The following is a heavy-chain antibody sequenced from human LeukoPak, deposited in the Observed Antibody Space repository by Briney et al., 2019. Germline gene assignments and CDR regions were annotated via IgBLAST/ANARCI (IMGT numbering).Heavy chain of an antibody. CDR1: GYTFTTSG. J-gene: IGHJ6*02. CDR3: ARDPGGGVTTNAANYYGMDV. D-gene: IGHD2-21*02. CDR2: ISAYNGNA. V-gene: IGHV1-18*01. Sequence: WASVKVSCKASGYTFTTSGISWVRQAPGQGREWMGWISAYNGNANYAQKLQGRVTMTTDTSTSTAYLELSSLRSEDTAVYYCARDPGGGVTTNAANYYGMDVWGQGTTVTVSS.